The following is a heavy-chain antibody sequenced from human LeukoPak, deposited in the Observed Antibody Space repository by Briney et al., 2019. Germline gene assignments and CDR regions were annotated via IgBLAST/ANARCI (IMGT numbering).Heavy chain of an antibody. J-gene: IGHJ3*02. CDR1: GGCVSSGSYH. D-gene: IGHD3-10*01. V-gene: IGHV4-61*01. CDR3: ARVEWFGELSPFDI. CDR2: IYYSGST. Sequence: PSETLSLTCTVSGGCVSSGSYHWSWIRQPPGEGLEWIGYIYYSGSTNYNPSLKSRVTISVDTSKNQFSLKLSSVTAADTAVYYCARVEWFGELSPFDIWGQGTMVTVSS.